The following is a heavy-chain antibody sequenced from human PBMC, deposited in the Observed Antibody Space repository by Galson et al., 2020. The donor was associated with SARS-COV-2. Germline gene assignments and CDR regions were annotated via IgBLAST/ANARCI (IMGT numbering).Heavy chain of an antibody. V-gene: IGHV3-23*01. D-gene: IGHD6-19*01. Sequence: GESLKISCAASGFTFSSYAMSWVRQAPGKGLDWVSTIGGSGGNTYYAGSVRDQFAISRDNSKNTLYLQMNDLRAEDTAVYYCAKIGYSSGWYYYGLDVWGQGTTVTVSS. CDR1: GFTFSSYA. J-gene: IGHJ6*02. CDR3: AKIGYSSGWYYYGLDV. CDR2: IGGSGGNT.